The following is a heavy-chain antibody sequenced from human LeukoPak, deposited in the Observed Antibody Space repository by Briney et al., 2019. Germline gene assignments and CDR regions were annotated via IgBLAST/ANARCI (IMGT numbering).Heavy chain of an antibody. V-gene: IGHV4-39*07. J-gene: IGHJ4*02. CDR1: GGSISSSSYY. D-gene: IGHD2/OR15-2a*01. CDR3: ARDRISRGHTDY. Sequence: PSETLSLTCTVSGGSISSSSYYWGWIRQPPGKGQEWIGSIYYSGSTYYNPSLKSRVTISVDTSKNQFSLKLSSVTAADTAVYYCARDRISRGHTDYWGQGTLVTVSS. CDR2: IYYSGST.